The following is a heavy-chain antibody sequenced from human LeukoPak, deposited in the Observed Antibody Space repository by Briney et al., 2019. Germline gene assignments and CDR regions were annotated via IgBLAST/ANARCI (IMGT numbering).Heavy chain of an antibody. Sequence: GGSLRLSCAASGFTFREYSMSWVRQAPGKGLEWVSGITGSSTWTYYADSVRGRFTISRDNSKNTLHLQMNNLTADDTAIYYCARELVSLGTGYFDLWGRGTLVTVSS. CDR3: ARELVSLGTGYFDL. CDR2: ITGSSTWT. D-gene: IGHD7-27*01. V-gene: IGHV3-23*01. J-gene: IGHJ2*01. CDR1: GFTFREYS.